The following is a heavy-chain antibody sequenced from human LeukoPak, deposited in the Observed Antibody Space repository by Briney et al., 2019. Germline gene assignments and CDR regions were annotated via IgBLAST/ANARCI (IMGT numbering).Heavy chain of an antibody. V-gene: IGHV3-23*01. CDR2: ISGSGGST. CDR3: AKSDRGYCSSTSCYIFDY. D-gene: IGHD2-2*01. J-gene: IGHJ4*02. CDR1: GFTFSSYA. Sequence: GGSLRLSCAASGFTFSSYAMSWVRQAPGKELEWVSAISGSGGSTYYADSVKGRFTISRDNSKNTLYLQMNSLRAEDTAVYYCAKSDRGYCSSTSCYIFDYWGQGTLVTVSS.